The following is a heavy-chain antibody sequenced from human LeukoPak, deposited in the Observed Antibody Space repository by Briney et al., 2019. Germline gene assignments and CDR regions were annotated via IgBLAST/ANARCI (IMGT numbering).Heavy chain of an antibody. CDR3: ARVGIEIGSGYFLDY. J-gene: IGHJ4*02. CDR1: GYTFTSYA. V-gene: IGHV1-3*01. D-gene: IGHD3-22*01. Sequence: ASVKVSCRASGYTFTSYAMHWVRQAPGQRLEWMGWINAGNGNTNYAQKLQGRVTMTTDTSTSTAYMELRSLRSDDTAVYYCARVGIEIGSGYFLDYWGQGTLVTVSS. CDR2: INAGNGNT.